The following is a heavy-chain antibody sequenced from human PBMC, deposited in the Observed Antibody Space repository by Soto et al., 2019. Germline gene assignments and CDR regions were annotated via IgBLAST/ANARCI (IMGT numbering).Heavy chain of an antibody. CDR1: GGSISGYD. D-gene: IGHD2-2*01. CDR2: TYFSGSP. V-gene: IGHV4-59*01. CDR3: ARDPGNSSTWYFDK. J-gene: IGHJ4*02. Sequence: ETLSLTCTVSGGSISGYDWGWLRQPPGKGLEWIGYTYFSGSPNYNPSLKSRVTISVDTSKNEFSLKLTSMTAADTAVYYCARDPGNSSTWYFDKWGQGTLVTVSS.